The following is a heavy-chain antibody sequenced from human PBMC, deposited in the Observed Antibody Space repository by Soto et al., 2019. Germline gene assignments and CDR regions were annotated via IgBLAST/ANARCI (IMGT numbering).Heavy chain of an antibody. Sequence: ASVKVSCKASGYTFTSYYMHWVRQAPGQGLEWMGIINPSGGSTSYAQKLQGRVTMTTDTSTSTAYMELRSLRSDDTAVYYCVAYYDGAAPYFDYWGQGTMVTVSS. J-gene: IGHJ4*02. CDR2: INPSGGST. V-gene: IGHV1-46*01. D-gene: IGHD6-13*01. CDR3: VAYYDGAAPYFDY. CDR1: GYTFTSYY.